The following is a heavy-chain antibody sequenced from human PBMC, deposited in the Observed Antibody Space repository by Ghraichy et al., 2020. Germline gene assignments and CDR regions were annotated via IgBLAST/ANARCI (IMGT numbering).Heavy chain of an antibody. CDR2: IYHSGST. CDR1: GGSISSSNW. V-gene: IGHV4-4*02. Sequence: SETLSLTCAVSGGSISSSNWWSWVRQPPGKGLEWIGEIYHSGSTNYNPSLKSRVTISVDKSKNQFSLKLSSVTAADTAVYYCARGFESRSSSWLRPTKYYFDYWGQGTLVTVSS. D-gene: IGHD6-13*01. J-gene: IGHJ4*02. CDR3: ARGFESRSSSWLRPTKYYFDY.